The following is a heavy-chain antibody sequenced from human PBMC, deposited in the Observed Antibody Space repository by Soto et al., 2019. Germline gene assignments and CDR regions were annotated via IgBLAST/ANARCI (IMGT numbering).Heavy chain of an antibody. CDR1: GFTFSSYA. J-gene: IGHJ6*02. CDR3: ARGSGVPYYYYGMDV. CDR2: ISYDRSNK. Sequence: GGSLSLSCAASGFTFSSYAMHWVRQAPGKGLEWVAVISYDRSNKYYADSVKGRFTISRESSKNTLYLQMNSLRAEDTAVYYCARGSGVPYYYYGMDVCGQGTTVTVSS. D-gene: IGHD3-10*01. V-gene: IGHV3-30-3*01.